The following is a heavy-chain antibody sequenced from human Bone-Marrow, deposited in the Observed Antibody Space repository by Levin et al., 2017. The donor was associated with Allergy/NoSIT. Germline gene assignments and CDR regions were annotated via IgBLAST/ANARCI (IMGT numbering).Heavy chain of an antibody. Sequence: ASVKVSCKASGYAFTSFAVTWVRQAPGQGLEGMGWTSAYNGNTNYAEKFQGRVTMTTDTSTSTAYMELRSLRPDETAMYFCAREDLLLVAAALDLWGQGTMVTVSS. J-gene: IGHJ3*01. CDR2: TSAYNGNT. CDR1: GYAFTSFA. V-gene: IGHV1-18*04. CDR3: AREDLLLVAAALDL. D-gene: IGHD2-15*01.